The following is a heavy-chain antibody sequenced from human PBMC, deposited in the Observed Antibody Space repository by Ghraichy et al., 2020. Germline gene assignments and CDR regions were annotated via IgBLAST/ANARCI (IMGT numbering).Heavy chain of an antibody. CDR3: ARQEGRTTYYYYYYGMDV. CDR1: GGSISSSSYY. D-gene: IGHD1-14*01. V-gene: IGHV4-39*01. Sequence: ESLNISCTVSGGSISSSSYYWGWIRQPPGKGLEWIGSIYYSGSTYYNPSLKSRVTISVDTSKNQFSLKLSSVTAADTAVYYCARQEGRTTYYYYYYGMDVWGQGTTVTVSS. CDR2: IYYSGST. J-gene: IGHJ6*02.